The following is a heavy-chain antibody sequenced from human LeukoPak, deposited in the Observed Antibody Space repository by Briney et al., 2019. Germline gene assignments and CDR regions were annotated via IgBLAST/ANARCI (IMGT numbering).Heavy chain of an antibody. CDR2: LYSNGDT. J-gene: IGHJ3*02. D-gene: IGHD2-21*01. CDR3: ARYIPSCGGNCNDGFDI. V-gene: IGHV3-53*01. Sequence: GGSLRLSCAASGFTVSSNYMTWVRQAPGKGLEWVSVLYSNGDTYYADSVKGRFTISRDNSKNTLYLQLNTLRVKDTAVYYCARYIPSCGGNCNDGFDIWGQGTMVSVSS. CDR1: GFTVSSNY.